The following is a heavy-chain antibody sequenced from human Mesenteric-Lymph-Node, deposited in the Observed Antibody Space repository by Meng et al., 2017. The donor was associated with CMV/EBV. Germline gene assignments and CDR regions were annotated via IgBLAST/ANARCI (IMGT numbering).Heavy chain of an antibody. CDR1: GFTFSDYY. Sequence: GGSLRLSCAASGFTFSDYYMSWIRQAPGKGLEWVSYISSSGSTIYYADSVKGRFTISRDNAKNSLYLQMNSLRAEDTAVYYCARDGEYSSPYNWFDPWGQGTLVTVSS. CDR2: ISSSGSTI. V-gene: IGHV3-11*01. D-gene: IGHD6-6*01. CDR3: ARDGEYSSPYNWFDP. J-gene: IGHJ5*02.